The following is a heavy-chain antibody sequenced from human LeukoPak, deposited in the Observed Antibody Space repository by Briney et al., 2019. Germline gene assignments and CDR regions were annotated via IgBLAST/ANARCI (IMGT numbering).Heavy chain of an antibody. J-gene: IGHJ4*02. CDR1: GFTFSSYW. CDR3: VKDSPPRYSGSPPAY. CDR2: INKGGGEK. Sequence: GGSLRLSCAASGFTFSSYWMSWVRQAPGKGLEWVANINKGGGEKYYVDSVKGRFTISRDNAKNSPYLQMNSLRADDTAVYYCVKDSPPRYSGSPPAYWGQGTLVTVSS. D-gene: IGHD1-26*01. V-gene: IGHV3-7*03.